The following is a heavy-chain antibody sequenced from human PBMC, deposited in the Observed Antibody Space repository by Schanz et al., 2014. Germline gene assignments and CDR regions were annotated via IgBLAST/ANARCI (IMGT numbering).Heavy chain of an antibody. CDR2: ISWNGGTK. CDR1: GFTFSSYD. CDR3: VRWGAS. Sequence: VQLVESGGDVVQPGRSLRLSCAASGFTFSSYDMHWVRQAPGKGLEWVSGISWNGGTKDYADSVKGRFTISRDNAKNTLYLQMSRLRVEDTAVYYCVRWGASWGQGTLVTVSS. D-gene: IGHD3-16*01. J-gene: IGHJ5*02. V-gene: IGHV3-9*01.